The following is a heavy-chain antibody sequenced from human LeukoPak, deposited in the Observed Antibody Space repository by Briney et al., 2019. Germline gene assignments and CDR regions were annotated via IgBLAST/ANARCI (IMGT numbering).Heavy chain of an antibody. Sequence: GGSLRLSCAASGFTFSSYGMHWVRQAPGKGLEWVAVISYDGSNKYYADSVKGRFTISRDNSKNTLYLQMNSLRAEDTAVYYCAKGLLWFGELESGMDVWGQGTTVTVSS. CDR3: AKGLLWFGELESGMDV. CDR2: ISYDGSNK. D-gene: IGHD3-10*01. V-gene: IGHV3-30*18. J-gene: IGHJ6*02. CDR1: GFTFSSYG.